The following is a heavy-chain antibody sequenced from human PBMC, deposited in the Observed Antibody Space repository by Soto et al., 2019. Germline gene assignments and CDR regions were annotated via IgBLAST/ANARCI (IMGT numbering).Heavy chain of an antibody. CDR3: ARDSPEYRTRHNWFDP. J-gene: IGHJ5*02. CDR1: GGSTSSHGYY. Sequence: QVQLQESGPGLVKPSQTLFLTCSVSGGSTSSHGYYWSWIRQHPGKGVEWIGNIYYSGNTYYNPSRKTRATISIDTSKNQFALKLSSVTAADTAVYYCARDSPEYRTRHNWFDPWGQGTLVTVSS. D-gene: IGHD2-2*02. V-gene: IGHV4-31*03. CDR2: IYYSGNT.